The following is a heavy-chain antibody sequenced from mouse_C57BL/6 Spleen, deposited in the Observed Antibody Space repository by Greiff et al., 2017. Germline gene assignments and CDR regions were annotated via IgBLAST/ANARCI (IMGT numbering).Heavy chain of an antibody. Sequence: EVKLMESGPGLVKPSQSLSLTCSVTGYSITSGYYWNWIRQFPGNKLEWMGYISYDGSNNYNPSLKNRISITRDTSKNQFFLKLNSVTTEDTATYYCASGTLYYAMDYWGQGTSVTVSS. V-gene: IGHV3-6*01. J-gene: IGHJ4*01. D-gene: IGHD3-3*01. CDR1: GYSITSGYY. CDR3: ASGTLYYAMDY. CDR2: ISYDGSN.